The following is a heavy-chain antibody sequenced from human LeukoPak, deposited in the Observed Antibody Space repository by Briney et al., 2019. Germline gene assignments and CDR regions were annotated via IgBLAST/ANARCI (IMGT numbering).Heavy chain of an antibody. CDR1: GGSISSSNR. V-gene: IGHV4-4*02. J-gene: IGHJ4*02. D-gene: IGHD6-6*01. CDR3: AREQSNSIAT. CDR2: IYHSGST. Sequence: SGSLSLTCAVSGGSISSSNRWSCVRQPPGKGLEWIVVIYHSGSTTYNPSLKSRVTLSVEKSKNQFSLKLSSVPTAHTAVYFCAREQSNSIATWGQGTLVTVSS.